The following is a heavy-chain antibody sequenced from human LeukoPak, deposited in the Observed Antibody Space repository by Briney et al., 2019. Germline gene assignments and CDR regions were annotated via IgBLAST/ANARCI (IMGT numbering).Heavy chain of an antibody. CDR1: SGSVSSGGYY. V-gene: IGHV4-61*08. D-gene: IGHD3-10*01. CDR2: IYYSGST. CDR3: ARNVGYYYGSGSYRDY. J-gene: IGHJ4*02. Sequence: PSETLSLTCTVSSGSVSSGGYYWTWIRQPPGKGLEWIGYIYYSGSTNYNPSLKSRVTISVDTSKNQFSLKLSSVTAADTAVYYCARNVGYYYGSGSYRDYWGQGTLVTVSS.